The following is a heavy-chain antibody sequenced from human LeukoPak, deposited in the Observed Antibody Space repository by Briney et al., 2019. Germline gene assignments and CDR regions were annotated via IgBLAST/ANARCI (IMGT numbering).Heavy chain of an antibody. CDR2: IKQGGSEK. CDR3: ARVDGGHSGFDDY. J-gene: IGHJ4*02. D-gene: IGHD3-22*01. CDR1: GFAPSSYW. V-gene: IGHV3-7*05. Sequence: GGSLRLSCVASGFAPSSYWMSWFRQAPGKGLEWVANIKQGGSEKYYVDSVKGRFTISRDNAKNSLYLQMNSLRVEDTAVYYWARVDGGHSGFDDYWGQGTLVTVAS.